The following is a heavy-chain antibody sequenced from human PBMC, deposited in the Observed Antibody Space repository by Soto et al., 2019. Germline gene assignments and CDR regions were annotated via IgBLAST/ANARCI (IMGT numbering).Heavy chain of an antibody. CDR1: GYTFTSYS. V-gene: IGHV1-3*01. D-gene: IGHD3-22*01. J-gene: IGHJ5*02. Sequence: ASVKVACKASGYTFTSYSMHWVRQAPRQRLEWMGWINAGNGNTKYSQKFQGRVTITRDTSASTAYMELSSLRSEDTAVYYCARDKAPDYYYSSGYVNWFDPWGQGTLVTVSS. CDR3: ARDKAPDYYYSSGYVNWFDP. CDR2: INAGNGNT.